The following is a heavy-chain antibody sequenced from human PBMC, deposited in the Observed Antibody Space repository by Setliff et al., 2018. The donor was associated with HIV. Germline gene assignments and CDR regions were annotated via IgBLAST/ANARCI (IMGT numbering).Heavy chain of an antibody. CDR3: ARASHMTPGNLLHSTGPYYSYYMDV. D-gene: IGHD4-4*01. J-gene: IGHJ6*03. CDR2: IHTTGST. CDR1: GDSISSGSYY. Sequence: PSETLSLTCSVSGDSISSGSYYWSWIRLPAGKGLEWIGQIHTTGSTNYNPSLKSRVTISVDTSKNQFSLKLSSVTAADTAVYYCARASHMTPGNLLHSTGPYYSYYMDVWGRGTTVTVS. V-gene: IGHV4-61*09.